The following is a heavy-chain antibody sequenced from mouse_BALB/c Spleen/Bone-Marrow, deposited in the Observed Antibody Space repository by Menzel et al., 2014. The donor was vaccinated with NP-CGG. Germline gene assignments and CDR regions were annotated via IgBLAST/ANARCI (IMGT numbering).Heavy chain of an antibody. CDR1: GYTFTSYW. J-gene: IGHJ2*01. CDR3: TRDDYGY. D-gene: IGHD2-4*01. CDR2: IDPSDSYT. Sequence: QVHVKQSGAELVKPGASVKMSCKATGYTFTSYWMHWVKQRPGQGLEWIGTIDPSDSYTSYNQKLKGKATLTVDTSSSTAYMQLSSLTSEDSAVYYCTRDDYGYWGQGTTLTVSS. V-gene: IGHV1S127*01.